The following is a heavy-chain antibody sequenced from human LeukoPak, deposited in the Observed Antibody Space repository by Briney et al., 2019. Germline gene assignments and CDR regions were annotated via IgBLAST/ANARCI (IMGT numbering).Heavy chain of an antibody. CDR3: ARGDYVLDS. CDR2: IYTVGST. J-gene: IGHJ4*02. CDR1: GFTVSSNY. D-gene: IGHD4-17*01. V-gene: IGHV3-66*02. Sequence: PGGSLRLSCAASGFTVSSNYMTWVRQAPGKGLEWVSFIYTVGSTYYADSVKGRFTISRDNSKNTLFLQMNSLRLEVTAVYYCARGDYVLDSWGQGTLVTVSS.